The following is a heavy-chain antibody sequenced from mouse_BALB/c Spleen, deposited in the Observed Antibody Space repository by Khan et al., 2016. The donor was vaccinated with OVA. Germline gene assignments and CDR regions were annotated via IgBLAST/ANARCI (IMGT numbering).Heavy chain of an antibody. Sequence: QLEESGPGLVKPSQSLSLTCTVTGYSITSNSSLNWVRQFPGNKLEWMAYIIYSGSTSYNPSLKSRISITRDTPKNPFFLQLDSVTTEDTATDYCERKKYYGYAVDYWGQGTSVTVSS. CDR2: IIYSGST. CDR1: GYSITSNSS. CDR3: ERKKYYGYAVDY. J-gene: IGHJ4*01. D-gene: IGHD1-1*01. V-gene: IGHV3-2*02.